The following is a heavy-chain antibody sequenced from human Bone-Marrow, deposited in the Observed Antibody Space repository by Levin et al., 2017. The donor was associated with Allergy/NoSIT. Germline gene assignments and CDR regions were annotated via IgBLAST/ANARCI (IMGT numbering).Heavy chain of an antibody. CDR2: IFYTGDS. CDR3: AGEGAYFDILTGRYLYFDL. J-gene: IGHJ2*01. Sequence: PSETLSLTCAVTGDSIGSYYWSWIRQPPGKGLEWIGYIFYTGDSSYNPSLKSRVTISVDTFKNHISLNLRSVTAADTAMYFCAGEGAYFDILTGRYLYFDLWGRGTLVTVSS. V-gene: IGHV4-59*01. D-gene: IGHD3-9*01. CDR1: GDSIGSYY.